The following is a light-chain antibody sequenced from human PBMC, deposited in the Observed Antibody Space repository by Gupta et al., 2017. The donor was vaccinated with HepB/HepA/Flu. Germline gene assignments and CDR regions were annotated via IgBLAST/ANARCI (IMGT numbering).Light chain of an antibody. Sequence: SYDLTQPPSVSVSPGQTASIPCSGDKLGDKYACWYHQKPGQSPVLVIYQDNKRPSGIPERFSGSNSGNTATLTVSGTQAMDEGDYYCQAWDRNTVVFGGGTKL. V-gene: IGLV3-1*01. J-gene: IGLJ3*02. CDR3: QAWDRNTVV. CDR2: QDN. CDR1: KLGDKY.